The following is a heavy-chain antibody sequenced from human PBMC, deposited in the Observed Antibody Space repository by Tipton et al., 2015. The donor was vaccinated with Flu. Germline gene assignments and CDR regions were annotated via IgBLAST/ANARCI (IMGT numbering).Heavy chain of an antibody. V-gene: IGHV4-38-2*02. Sequence: TLSLTCAVSGYSISSGYYWGWIRQPPGKGLEWIGSIYHSGSTYYNPSLKSRVTISVDTSKNQFSRKLSSVTAADTAVYYCATEGRPGIAVAGTLCYFDYWVQGTLVTVSS. CDR2: IYHSGST. D-gene: IGHD6-19*01. CDR3: ATEGRPGIAVAGTLCYFDY. CDR1: GYSISSGYY. J-gene: IGHJ4*02.